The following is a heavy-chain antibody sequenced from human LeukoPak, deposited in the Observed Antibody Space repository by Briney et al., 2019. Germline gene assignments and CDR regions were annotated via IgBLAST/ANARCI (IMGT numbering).Heavy chain of an antibody. CDR2: ISGSGGST. V-gene: IGHV3-23*01. D-gene: IGHD5-24*01. Sequence: AGGSLRLSCAASGFTFSSCAMSWVRQAPGTGLEWVSVISGSGGSTVHADSVKGRFTISRDNSKNTLYLQMNSLRAEDTAVYYCAKDMDVSIYGYNFDYWGQGTLVTVSS. CDR1: GFTFSSCA. CDR3: AKDMDVSIYGYNFDY. J-gene: IGHJ4*02.